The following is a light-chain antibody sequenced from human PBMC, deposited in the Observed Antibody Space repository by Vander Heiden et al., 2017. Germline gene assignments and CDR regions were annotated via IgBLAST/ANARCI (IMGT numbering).Light chain of an antibody. V-gene: IGLV3-25*03. CDR2: KDS. Sequence: SSELTPPPSVSVSPGQTATITCSGDAVPDQYSYWYQQKPGQAPLLMIYKDSERPSGIPERFSGSSSGTIITLTISGVQADDEADYYCQSTDTTGTNVVFGGGTRLTVL. CDR1: AVPDQY. J-gene: IGLJ2*01. CDR3: QSTDTTGTNVV.